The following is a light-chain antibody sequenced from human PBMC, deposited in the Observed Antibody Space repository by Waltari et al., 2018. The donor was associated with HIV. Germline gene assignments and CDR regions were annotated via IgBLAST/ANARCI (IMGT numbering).Light chain of an antibody. V-gene: IGKV3-20*01. CDR3: QQYGSSLTWT. CDR2: AAN. Sequence: EIVLTQSPGTLYLSPGEGATLSCRASQTVNTYYLAWYQQKPGQAPRLLIYAANSRATGIPDRFSGSGSGTDFTLTINRLEPEDFAVYYCQQYGSSLTWTFGQGTKVELK. J-gene: IGKJ1*01. CDR1: QTVNTYY.